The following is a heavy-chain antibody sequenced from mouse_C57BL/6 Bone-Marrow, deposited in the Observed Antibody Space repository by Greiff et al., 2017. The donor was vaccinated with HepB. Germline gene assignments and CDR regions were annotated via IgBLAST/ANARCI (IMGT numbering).Heavy chain of an antibody. CDR3: ARMGYGSSLAWFAY. CDR2: IYPGGGYT. V-gene: IGHV1-63*01. D-gene: IGHD1-1*01. J-gene: IGHJ3*01. Sequence: VMLVESGAELVRPGTSVKMSCKASGYTFTNYWIGWAKQRPGHGLEWIGDIYPGGGYTNYNEKFKGKATLTADKSSSTAYMQFSSLTSEDSAIYYCARMGYGSSLAWFAYWGQGTLVTVSA. CDR1: GYTFTNYW.